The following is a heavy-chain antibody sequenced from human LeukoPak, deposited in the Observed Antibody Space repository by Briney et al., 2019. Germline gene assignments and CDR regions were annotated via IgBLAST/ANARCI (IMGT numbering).Heavy chain of an antibody. CDR3: AKSSYSIFDY. CDR1: GYSISSGYY. CDR2: IYHSGST. D-gene: IGHD5-18*01. Sequence: SETLSLTCTVSGYSISSGYYWGWIRQPPGKGLEWIGSIYHSGSTYYNPSLKSRVTISVDTSKNQFSLKLSSVTAADTAVYYCAKSSYSIFDYWGQGTLATVSS. V-gene: IGHV4-38-2*02. J-gene: IGHJ4*02.